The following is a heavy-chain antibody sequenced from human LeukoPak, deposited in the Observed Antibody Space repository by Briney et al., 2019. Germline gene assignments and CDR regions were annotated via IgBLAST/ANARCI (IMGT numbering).Heavy chain of an antibody. CDR3: AKEREYCGGDWYCLVDY. V-gene: IGHV3-23*01. D-gene: IGHD2-21*02. CDR2: ISGSGRTT. Sequence: GGSLRLSCAASGFSFSTYAMTWVRQAPGKGLEWVSVISGSGRTTYYADSVKGRFTISRDNSENTVYLQMNSLRAEDTALYYCAKEREYCGGDWYCLVDYWGQGTLVTVSS. J-gene: IGHJ4*02. CDR1: GFSFSTYA.